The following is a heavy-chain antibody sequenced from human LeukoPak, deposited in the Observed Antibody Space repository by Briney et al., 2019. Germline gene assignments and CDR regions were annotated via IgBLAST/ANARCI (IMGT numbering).Heavy chain of an antibody. J-gene: IGHJ5*02. CDR1: GGSFSGYY. CDR3: ARGGFRTNWFDP. D-gene: IGHD3/OR15-3a*01. CDR2: INHRGST. Sequence: SETLSLTCAVYGGSFSGYYWSWIRQPPGKGLEWIGEINHRGSTNYNPPLKSRLTISKDKFKNQFSLKLTSVTVADTAVYFCARGGFRTNWFDPWGQGTLVTVSS. V-gene: IGHV4-34*01.